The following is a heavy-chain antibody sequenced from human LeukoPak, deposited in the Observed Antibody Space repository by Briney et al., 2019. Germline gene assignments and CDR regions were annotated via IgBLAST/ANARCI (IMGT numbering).Heavy chain of an antibody. Sequence: GGSLRLSCAASGFTFSRYCMTWVRQAPGNGLEWVSAISGSGGSTYYADSVKGRFTISRDNSKNTLYLQMNSLRAEDTAVYYCAKGSGDYDFWSGFSWGQGTLVTVSS. V-gene: IGHV3-23*01. CDR1: GFTFSRYC. CDR3: AKGSGDYDFWSGFS. D-gene: IGHD3-3*01. CDR2: ISGSGGST. J-gene: IGHJ5*02.